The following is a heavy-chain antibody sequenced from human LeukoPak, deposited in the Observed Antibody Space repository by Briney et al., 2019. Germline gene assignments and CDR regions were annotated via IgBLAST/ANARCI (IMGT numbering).Heavy chain of an antibody. D-gene: IGHD5/OR15-5a*01. CDR3: ATSDTVSTYNWFDP. CDR2: IHYSGST. J-gene: IGHJ5*02. V-gene: IGHV4-39*01. CDR1: GGSISNNTYY. Sequence: SETLSLTCTVSGGSISNNTYYWGWIRRPPGKGLEWIGNIHYSGSTYYNPSLKSRVTISVDTSKNQSSLNLSSLTAADTAVYYCATSDTVSTYNWFDPWGQGTLVTVSS.